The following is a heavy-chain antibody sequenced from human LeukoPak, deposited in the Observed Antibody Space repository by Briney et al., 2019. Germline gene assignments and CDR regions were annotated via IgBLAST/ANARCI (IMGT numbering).Heavy chain of an antibody. CDR3: ARDQYDTWSRRGNFDS. CDR1: GFTFSNFW. J-gene: IGHJ4*02. V-gene: IGHV3-7*03. CDR2: IKLDGSEK. D-gene: IGHD3/OR15-3a*01. Sequence: GGSLRLSCAASGFTFSNFWMSWVRQAPGKGLEWVANIKLDGSEKNYVDSVKGRFTISRDNTKNSQYLQMNSLRAEDTAVFYCARDQYDTWSRRGNFDSWGQGTLVIVSS.